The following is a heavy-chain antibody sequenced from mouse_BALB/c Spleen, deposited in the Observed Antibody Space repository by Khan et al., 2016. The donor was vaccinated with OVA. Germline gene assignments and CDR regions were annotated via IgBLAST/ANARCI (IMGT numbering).Heavy chain of an antibody. J-gene: IGHJ3*01. V-gene: IGHV1-7*01. CDR2: INPSTDYT. Sequence: QVQLQQFGAELAKPGASVKMSCKASGYTFTSYWMHWVKQRPGLGLKWIGYINPSTDYTEFNQKFKDKPTLTADKSSSTAYMQLTSLTSEDSAVYYGTNHGSSSAWFTYRGPETLAAVTA. D-gene: IGHD1-1*01. CDR3: TNHGSSSAWFTY. CDR1: GYTFTSYW.